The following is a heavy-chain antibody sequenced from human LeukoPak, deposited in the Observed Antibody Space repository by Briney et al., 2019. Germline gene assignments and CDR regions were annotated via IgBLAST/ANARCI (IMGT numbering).Heavy chain of an antibody. Sequence: ASVKVSCKASGYTFTGYYMHWVRQAPGQGLEWMGWINPNSGGTNYAQKFQGRVTMTRDTSISTAYMELSRLRSDDTAVYYCHVTIFGVDHDWDYFDYWGQGTLVTVSS. D-gene: IGHD3-3*01. V-gene: IGHV1-2*02. J-gene: IGHJ4*02. CDR1: GYTFTGYY. CDR2: INPNSGGT. CDR3: HVTIFGVDHDWDYFDY.